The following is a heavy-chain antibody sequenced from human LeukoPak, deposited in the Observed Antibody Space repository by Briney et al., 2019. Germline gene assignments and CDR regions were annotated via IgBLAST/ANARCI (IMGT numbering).Heavy chain of an antibody. CDR1: GXTVSSNY. D-gene: IGHD3-10*01. V-gene: IGHV3-53*01. Sequence: TGGSLRLSCAASGXTVSSNYMNWVRQAPGKGLEWVSVIYSGGSTYYAESVKGRFTISRDNSKITLYLQINNLRAEDTAVYYCARERITMVRGILDDAFDIWGQGTMVTVSS. CDR3: ARERITMVRGILDDAFDI. J-gene: IGHJ3*02. CDR2: IYSGGST.